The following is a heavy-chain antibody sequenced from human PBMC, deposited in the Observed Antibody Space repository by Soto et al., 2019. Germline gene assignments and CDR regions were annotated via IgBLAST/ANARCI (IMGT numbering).Heavy chain of an antibody. CDR3: ATISPMVRGVTPLDY. CDR1: GGSFSGYY. V-gene: IGHV4-34*01. CDR2: INHSGST. D-gene: IGHD3-10*01. J-gene: IGHJ4*02. Sequence: QVQLQQWGAGLLKPSETLSLTCAVYGGSFSGYYWSWIRQPPGKGREWIGEINHSGSTNYNPSLKSRVTISVDTSKNQFSLKLSSVTAADTAVYYCATISPMVRGVTPLDYWGQGTLVTVSS.